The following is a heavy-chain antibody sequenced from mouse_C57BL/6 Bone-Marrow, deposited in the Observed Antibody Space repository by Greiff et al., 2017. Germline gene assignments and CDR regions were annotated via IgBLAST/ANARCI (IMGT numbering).Heavy chain of an antibody. J-gene: IGHJ3*01. CDR1: GYTFTSYW. Sequence: QVQLQQPGAELVKPGASVKLSCKASGYTFTSYWMQWVKQRPGQGLEWIGEIDPSDSYTNYNQKFKGKATLTVDTSSSTAYMQLSSLTSEDSAVYYCAREDGNSFAYWGQGKLVTVTA. V-gene: IGHV1-50*01. CDR2: IDPSDSYT. CDR3: AREDGNSFAY. D-gene: IGHD2-1*01.